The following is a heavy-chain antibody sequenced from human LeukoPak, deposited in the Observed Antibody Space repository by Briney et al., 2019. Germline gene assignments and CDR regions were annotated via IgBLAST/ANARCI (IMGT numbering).Heavy chain of an antibody. J-gene: IGHJ4*02. CDR1: GGTFSSYA. V-gene: IGHV1-69*13. D-gene: IGHD2-15*01. Sequence: SVKVSCKASGGTFSSYAISWVRQAPGQGLEWMGGIIPIFGTANYAQKFQGRVTITADESTSTAYMQLSSLRSEDTAVYYCARKDLGYCSGGSCYSRGWIFDYWGQGTLVTVSS. CDR3: ARKDLGYCSGGSCYSRGWIFDY. CDR2: IIPIFGTA.